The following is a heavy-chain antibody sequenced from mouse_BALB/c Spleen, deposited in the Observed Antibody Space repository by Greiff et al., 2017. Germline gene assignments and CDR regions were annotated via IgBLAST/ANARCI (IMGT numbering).Heavy chain of an antibody. CDR1: GFSLTSYG. J-gene: IGHJ4*01. D-gene: IGHD4-1*01. V-gene: IGHV2-6-2*01. Sequence: QVQLKESGPDLVAPSQSLSITCTVSGFSLTSYGVHWVRQPPGKGLEWLVVIWSDGSTTYNSALKSRLSISKDNSKSQVFLKMNSLQTDDTAMYYCAGDRWDGSYAMDYWGQGTSVTVSA. CDR3: AGDRWDGSYAMDY. CDR2: IWSDGST.